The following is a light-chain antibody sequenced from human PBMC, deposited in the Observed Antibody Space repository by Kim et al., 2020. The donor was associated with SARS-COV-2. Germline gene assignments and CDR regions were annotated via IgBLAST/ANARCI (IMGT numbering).Light chain of an antibody. V-gene: IGKV1-39*01. J-gene: IGKJ1*01. Sequence: ASVGDRVTITCRASQNIRNYVNWYQQRPGRAPSLLIYAASSLQSGVPSRFSGGGSGTDFTLTISSLQSEDSASYYCQQSYTTPRTFGQGTKVDIK. CDR1: QNIRNY. CDR3: QQSYTTPRT. CDR2: AAS.